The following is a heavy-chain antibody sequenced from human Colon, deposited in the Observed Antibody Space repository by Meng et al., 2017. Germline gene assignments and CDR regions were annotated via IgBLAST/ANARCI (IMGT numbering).Heavy chain of an antibody. Sequence: QVPLVQSGAQVKKPGASVTVSCKASGYTLYIHWVRLRPGEGLEWMGRINHRTGDTKSAQSFQGRVTMTRDTSTTTFSMDLRSLTTDDSAIYFCARESADGGSFDLWGQGTLVTVSS. CDR2: INHRTGDT. V-gene: IGHV1-2*06. D-gene: IGHD2-15*01. CDR1: GYTLY. J-gene: IGHJ4*02. CDR3: ARESADGGSFDL.